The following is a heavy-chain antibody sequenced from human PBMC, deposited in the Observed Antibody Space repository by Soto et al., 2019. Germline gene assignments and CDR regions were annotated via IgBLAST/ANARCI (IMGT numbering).Heavy chain of an antibody. CDR1: GFTFSTYT. CDR2: ISENGRFT. D-gene: IGHD1-26*01. V-gene: IGHV3-23*01. CDR3: SKSGPTNFLDH. J-gene: IGHJ4*02. Sequence: GGALRLSCAASGFTFSTYTMNWVRQAPGKGLERVSGISENGRFTYYADSVKGRFTISRDDSKKMMFLQMSSLRAGVTAVYYCSKSGPTNFLDHWGQGSLVTVSS.